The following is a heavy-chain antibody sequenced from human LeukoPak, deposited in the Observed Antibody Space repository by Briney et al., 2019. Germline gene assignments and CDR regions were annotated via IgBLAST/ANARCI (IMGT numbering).Heavy chain of an antibody. V-gene: IGHV3-74*03. CDR2: ISIDGSST. D-gene: IGHD2/OR15-2a*01. J-gene: IGHJ5*02. CDR1: GFTFSTYW. Sequence: PGGSLRLSCAASGFTFSTYWMDWVRQAPGKGLVWVSRISIDGSSTKYADSVKGRFTISRDNAKNTLYLQMNGLRAEDTAIYYCARLTTTTSSWGQGTLVTVSS. CDR3: ARLTTTTSS.